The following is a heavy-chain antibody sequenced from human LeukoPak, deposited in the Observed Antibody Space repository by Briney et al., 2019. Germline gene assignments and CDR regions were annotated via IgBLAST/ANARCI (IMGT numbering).Heavy chain of an antibody. CDR3: ARGLDKYDYWSGYFLAY. J-gene: IGHJ4*02. V-gene: IGHV1-2*02. D-gene: IGHD3-3*01. Sequence: GASAKVSCKASGYTFTGYYMYWVRQAPGQGLEWMGWINPNSGGTNYAQTFQGRVTMTRDTSISTAYMELSRLRSDDTAVYYCARGLDKYDYWSGYFLAYWGQGTLVTVSS. CDR1: GYTFTGYY. CDR2: INPNSGGT.